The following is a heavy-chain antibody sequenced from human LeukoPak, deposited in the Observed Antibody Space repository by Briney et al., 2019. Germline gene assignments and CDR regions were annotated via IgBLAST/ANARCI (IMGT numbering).Heavy chain of an antibody. CDR3: AKDYDGSSGYYYYGMDV. Sequence: GGSLRLSCAASGFFFSKYTISWVRQAPGKGLEWVSAISGSGDGTFYADSVRGRFAISRDNSKNTLFLQMNCRRAEDTALYYCAKDYDGSSGYYYYGMDVWGQGTRVTVPS. V-gene: IGHV3-23*01. CDR1: GFFFSKYT. D-gene: IGHD3-22*01. CDR2: ISGSGDGT. J-gene: IGHJ6*02.